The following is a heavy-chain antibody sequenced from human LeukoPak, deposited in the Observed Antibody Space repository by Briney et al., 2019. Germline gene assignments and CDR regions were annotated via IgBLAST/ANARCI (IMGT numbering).Heavy chain of an antibody. D-gene: IGHD3-16*01. CDR3: VKGVYYDNAWGSRQWFDP. CDR2: ITWNRGKT. V-gene: IGHV3-9*01. Sequence: GGSLRLSCAASGFTFEDYAMHWVRQAPGKGLEWVSGITWNRGKTGYVDSVKGRFTISRDNAKNSLYLQMNSLRVEDTALYYCVKGVYYDNAWGSRQWFDPWGQGTLVTVSS. CDR1: GFTFEDYA. J-gene: IGHJ5*02.